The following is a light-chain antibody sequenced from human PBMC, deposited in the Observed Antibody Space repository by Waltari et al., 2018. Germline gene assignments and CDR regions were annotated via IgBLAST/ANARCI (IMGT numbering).Light chain of an antibody. CDR1: SSNIGSNT. V-gene: IGLV1-44*01. Sequence: QSVVTQPPSASGTPGQSVTISCSGSSSNIGSNTVSWYQVLPGSAPKPLIHSTAPGPPGIPDRFSGSKSGTSASLAISGLQFDDEADYYCAAWDGSLYGYVLGTGTKVTVL. CDR2: STA. J-gene: IGLJ1*01. CDR3: AAWDGSLYGYV.